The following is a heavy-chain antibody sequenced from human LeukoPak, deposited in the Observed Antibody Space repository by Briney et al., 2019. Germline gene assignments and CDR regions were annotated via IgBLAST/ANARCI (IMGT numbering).Heavy chain of an antibody. CDR1: GFTFSSYA. D-gene: IGHD3-3*01. CDR3: AKIPRITIFGVVLSSWFDP. J-gene: IGHJ5*02. Sequence: GGSLRLSCAASGFTFSSYAMSWVRQAPRKGLWWVSAISGRGGSPYYAGHEKGRFTISRGNTKNTLYLRMNSLRAEDTAVYYCAKIPRITIFGVVLSSWFDPWGQGTLVTVSS. CDR2: ISGRGGSP. V-gene: IGHV3-23*01.